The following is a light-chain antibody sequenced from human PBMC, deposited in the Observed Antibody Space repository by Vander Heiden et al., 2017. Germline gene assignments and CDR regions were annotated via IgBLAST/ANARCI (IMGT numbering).Light chain of an antibody. V-gene: IGKV1-39*01. Sequence: DIQMTQSPSSLSASVGDRITITFRASQSISSYLNWYQQKPGKAPRLLIYAASSLQSVVPSRFRGSGSGTDFTLTISSLQPEDFATYYCQQSYSTPRTFGQGPKVEIK. CDR3: QQSYSTPRT. J-gene: IGKJ1*01. CDR2: AAS. CDR1: QSISSY.